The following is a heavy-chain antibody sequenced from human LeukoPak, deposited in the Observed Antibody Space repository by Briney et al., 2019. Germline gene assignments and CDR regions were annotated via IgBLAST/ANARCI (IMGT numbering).Heavy chain of an antibody. Sequence: SETLSLTCTVSGGSISSGGYYWRWIRQHPGKGLEWIGYIYYSGSTYYNPSLKSRVTISVDTSKNQFSLKLSSVTAADTAVYYCAREWELLLDYWGQGTLVTVSS. CDR1: GGSISSGGYY. CDR3: AREWELLLDY. CDR2: IYYSGST. D-gene: IGHD1-26*01. J-gene: IGHJ4*02. V-gene: IGHV4-31*03.